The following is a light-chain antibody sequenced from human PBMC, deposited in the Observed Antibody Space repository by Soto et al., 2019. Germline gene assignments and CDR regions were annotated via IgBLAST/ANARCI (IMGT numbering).Light chain of an antibody. Sequence: EIVLTQSPGTLSLSPGERATLPCRASQSVSSSYLAWYQQKPGQAPRLLIYGASGRATGIPDRFSGSGSGTDFTLTIRRLEPEDFAVYYCQQYGSSGTFGQGTKVDIK. V-gene: IGKV3-20*01. CDR3: QQYGSSGT. CDR2: GAS. CDR1: QSVSSSY. J-gene: IGKJ1*01.